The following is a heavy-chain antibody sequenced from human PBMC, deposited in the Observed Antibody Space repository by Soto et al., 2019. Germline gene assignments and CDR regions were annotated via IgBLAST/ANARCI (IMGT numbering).Heavy chain of an antibody. CDR2: IDPSDSYT. J-gene: IGHJ4*02. D-gene: IGHD6-6*01. CDR1: GYSFTSYW. Sequence: GECLKICGKGSGYSFTSYWISWVRQMPGKGLEWMGRIDPSDSYTNYSPSFQGHVTISADKSISTAYLQWSSLKASDTAMYYCATTYSSSRYYFDYWRQGTLPTVS. V-gene: IGHV5-10-1*01. CDR3: ATTYSSSRYYFDY.